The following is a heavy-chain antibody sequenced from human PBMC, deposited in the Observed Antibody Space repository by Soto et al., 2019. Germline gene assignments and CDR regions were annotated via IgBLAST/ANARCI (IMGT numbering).Heavy chain of an antibody. CDR1: GYTFTSYG. Sequence: ASVKVSCKAAGYTFTSYGISWVRQAPGQGLEWMGWISAYNGNTNYAQKLQSRVTMTTDTSTSTAYMERRSLRSDDTAVYYCARVNRDYDFQKTYYYYYMDVWGKGTTVTV. CDR3: ARVNRDYDFQKTYYYYYMDV. V-gene: IGHV1-18*01. CDR2: ISAYNGNT. D-gene: IGHD3-3*01. J-gene: IGHJ6*03.